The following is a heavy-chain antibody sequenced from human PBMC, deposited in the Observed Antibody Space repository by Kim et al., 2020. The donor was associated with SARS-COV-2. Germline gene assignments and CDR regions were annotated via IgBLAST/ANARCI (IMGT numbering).Heavy chain of an antibody. CDR1: GGSIISSQW. J-gene: IGHJ4*02. D-gene: IGHD6-19*01. CDR2: VFHDGRT. CDR3: ARGRRNRSAWAFDY. V-gene: IGHV4-4*02. Sequence: SETLSLTCEVSGGSIISSQWWIWVRQTPEKGLEWVGEVFHDGRTNYNPSLKSRVIILADTSKNQFSLRLNSVTAADTAVYYCARGRRNRSAWAFDYWGQGTLVTVSS.